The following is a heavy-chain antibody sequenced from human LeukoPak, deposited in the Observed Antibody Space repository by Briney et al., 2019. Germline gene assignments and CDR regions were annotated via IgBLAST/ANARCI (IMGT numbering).Heavy chain of an antibody. V-gene: IGHV3-23*01. D-gene: IGHD2-2*01. CDR1: GFTFSSYA. CDR3: AKGVDYQYYFDY. Sequence: GGSLRLSCAASGFTFSSYAMSWVRQAPGKGLEWVSAISGSGGSTYYADSVKGRFTISRDNSKNTLYLQMNSLRAENTAVYYCAKGVDYQYYFDYWGQGTLVTVSS. CDR2: ISGSGGST. J-gene: IGHJ4*02.